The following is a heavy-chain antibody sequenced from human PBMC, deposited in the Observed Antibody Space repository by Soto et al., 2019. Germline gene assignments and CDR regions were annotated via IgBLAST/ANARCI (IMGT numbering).Heavy chain of an antibody. Sequence: EVQLLESGGGLVQPGGSLRLSCAASGFTFSSYAMSWVRQAPGKGLEWVSAISGSGGSTYYADSVKGRFTISRDNSKKPLYLKMNTLRAEDTPLYYCAKLFVDYGNYANLGYWGPGTLVTGSS. J-gene: IGHJ4*02. V-gene: IGHV3-23*01. CDR1: GFTFSSYA. CDR2: ISGSGGST. D-gene: IGHD4-17*01. CDR3: AKLFVDYGNYANLGY.